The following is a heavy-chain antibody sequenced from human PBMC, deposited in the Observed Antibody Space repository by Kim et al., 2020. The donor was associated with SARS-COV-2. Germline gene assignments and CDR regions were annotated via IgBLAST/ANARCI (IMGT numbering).Heavy chain of an antibody. J-gene: IGHJ5*02. D-gene: IGHD3-10*01. V-gene: IGHV4-39*01. CDR1: GGSINSSSYY. Sequence: SETLSLTCTVSGGSINSSSYYWGWIRQPPGKGLECIGSIYYSGSTYYNPSLKSRATISVDTSKNQFSLKLSSVTAADTAVYYCARGEGAGSYYNWILSWFDPWGQGTTVTVSS. CDR3: ARGEGAGSYYNWILSWFDP. CDR2: IYYSGST.